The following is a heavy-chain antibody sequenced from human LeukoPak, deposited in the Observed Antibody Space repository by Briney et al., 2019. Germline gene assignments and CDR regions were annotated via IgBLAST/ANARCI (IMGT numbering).Heavy chain of an antibody. D-gene: IGHD6-19*01. CDR3: AKDQQWLVGYFDY. Sequence: GGSLRLSCEASGFTFSDYEMNWVRQAPGKGLEWVAFIRYDGSNKYYADSVKGRFTISRDNSKNTLYLQMNSLRAEDTAVYYCAKDQQWLVGYFDYWGQGTLVTVSS. V-gene: IGHV3-30*02. CDR1: GFTFSDYE. CDR2: IRYDGSNK. J-gene: IGHJ4*02.